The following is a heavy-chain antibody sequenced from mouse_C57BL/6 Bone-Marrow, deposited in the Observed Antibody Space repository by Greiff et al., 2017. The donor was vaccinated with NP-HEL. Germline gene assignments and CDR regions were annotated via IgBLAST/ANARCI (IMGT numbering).Heavy chain of an antibody. CDR3: ARKCCITTVVDY. Sequence: VQLQQSGAELARPGASVKLSCKASGYTFTSYGISWVKKRTGQGLEWIGEIYPRSGTTYYNEKFKGKATLPADHSSSTAYMELRSLTSDDSAVYFCARKCCITTVVDYWGQGTTLTVSS. D-gene: IGHD1-1*01. J-gene: IGHJ2*01. V-gene: IGHV1-81*01. CDR2: IYPRSGTT. CDR1: GYTFTSYG.